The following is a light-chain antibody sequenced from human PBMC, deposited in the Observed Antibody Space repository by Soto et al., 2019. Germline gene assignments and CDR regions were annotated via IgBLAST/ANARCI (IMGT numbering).Light chain of an antibody. CDR1: RSDVGGYNY. CDR2: DVS. CDR3: SSYTSSSTPHVV. J-gene: IGLJ2*01. Sequence: QSALTQPASVSGSPGPSITISCTGTRSDVGGYNYVSWYQQHAGKAPKIMIYDVSNRPSGVSNRVSGSKFGNTASLTISGHVADDEGDYYCSSYTSSSTPHVVFGGGTKLTVL. V-gene: IGLV2-14*01.